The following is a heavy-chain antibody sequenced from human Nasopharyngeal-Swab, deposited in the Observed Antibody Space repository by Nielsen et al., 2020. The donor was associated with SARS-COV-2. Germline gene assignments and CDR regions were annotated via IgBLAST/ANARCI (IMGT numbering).Heavy chain of an antibody. J-gene: IGHJ4*02. CDR2: IYFSGST. CDR3: ARATIFGVVTFDY. CDR1: GGSINNYY. V-gene: IGHV4-4*07. Sequence: SETLSLTCSVSGGSINNYYWSWIRQPAGKGLEWIGRIYFSGSTNYNPSLKSRVTMSVDTSKNQFSLKLSSVTAADTAVYYCARATIFGVVTFDYWGQGTLVTVSS. D-gene: IGHD3-3*01.